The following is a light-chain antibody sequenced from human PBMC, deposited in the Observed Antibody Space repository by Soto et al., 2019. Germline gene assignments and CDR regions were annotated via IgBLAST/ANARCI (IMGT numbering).Light chain of an antibody. CDR1: QSVSIN. V-gene: IGKV3-15*01. J-gene: IGKJ2*01. Sequence: EIVMTQSPVTLSVSPGERATLSCRASQSVSINLAWYQQRPGQAPRLLIYGASSRATGIPARFSGSGSGTYFALTISSLQSEDFAVYYCQQYNNWPPLYTVGQGTKLEIK. CDR2: GAS. CDR3: QQYNNWPPLYT.